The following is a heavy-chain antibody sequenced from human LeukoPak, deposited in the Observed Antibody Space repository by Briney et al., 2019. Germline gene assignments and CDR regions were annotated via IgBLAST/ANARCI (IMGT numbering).Heavy chain of an antibody. CDR1: GYSFTDYY. CDR3: ARDRDTTMADAFDI. D-gene: IGHD5-18*01. J-gene: IGHJ3*02. CDR2: INPNSGDT. V-gene: IGHV1-2*02. Sequence: GASVKVSCKASGYSFTDYYMHWVRQAPGQGLEWMGWINPNSGDTNYVQKFQGRVTMTRDTSISTAYMELSRLRSDDSAIYYCARDRDTTMADAFDIWGQGTMVTVSS.